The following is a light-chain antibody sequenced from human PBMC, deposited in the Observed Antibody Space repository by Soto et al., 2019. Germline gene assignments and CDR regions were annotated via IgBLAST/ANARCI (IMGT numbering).Light chain of an antibody. Sequence: QPVLTQSSSASASLGSSVKLTCTLSSGHSGYIIAWHQQQPGKAPRYLMKLEGSGSYNKGSGVPDRFSGSSSGADRYLTISNLQFEDEADYYCETWDSNTRVFGGGTELTL. CDR2: LEGSGSY. CDR3: ETWDSNTRV. J-gene: IGLJ3*02. V-gene: IGLV4-60*02. CDR1: SGHSGYI.